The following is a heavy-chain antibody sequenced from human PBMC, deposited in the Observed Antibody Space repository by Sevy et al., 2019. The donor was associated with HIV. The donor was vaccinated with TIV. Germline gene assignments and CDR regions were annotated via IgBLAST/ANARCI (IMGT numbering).Heavy chain of an antibody. CDR1: GFTFTSYA. J-gene: IGHJ5*02. CDR2: ISGSGGST. CDR3: AKDRLKYYYDSSGYWDARDRFDP. Sequence: GGSLRLSCAASGFTFTSYAMSWVRQAPGKGLEWVSAISGSGGSTYYADSVKGRFTISRDNSKNTLYLQMNSLRAEDTAVYYCAKDRLKYYYDSSGYWDARDRFDPWGQGTLVTVSS. V-gene: IGHV3-23*01. D-gene: IGHD3-22*01.